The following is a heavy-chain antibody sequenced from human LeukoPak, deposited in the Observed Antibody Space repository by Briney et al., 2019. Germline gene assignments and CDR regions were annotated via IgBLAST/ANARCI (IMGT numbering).Heavy chain of an antibody. CDR2: IYPGDSDT. J-gene: IGHJ4*02. Sequence: GESLNISCKGSGYSFTSYWIGWVRQMPGKGLEWMGIIYPGDSDTRYSPSFQGQVTISADKSISTAYLQWSSLKASDTAMYYCARQEYSSGWYWVYWGQGTLVTVSS. CDR1: GYSFTSYW. D-gene: IGHD6-19*01. V-gene: IGHV5-51*01. CDR3: ARQEYSSGWYWVY.